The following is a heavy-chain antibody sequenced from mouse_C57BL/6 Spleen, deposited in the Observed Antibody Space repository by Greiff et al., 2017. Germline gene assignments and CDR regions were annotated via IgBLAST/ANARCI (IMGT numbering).Heavy chain of an antibody. Sequence: QVQLKQPGAELVRPGSSVKLSCKASGYTFTSYWMHWVKQRPIQGLEWIGNIDPSDSETHYNQKFKDKATLTVDKSSSTAYMQLSSLTSEDSAVYYCARNSNYPYWYFDVWGTGTTVTVSS. CDR2: IDPSDSET. CDR1: GYTFTSYW. V-gene: IGHV1-52*01. J-gene: IGHJ1*03. D-gene: IGHD2-5*01. CDR3: ARNSNYPYWYFDV.